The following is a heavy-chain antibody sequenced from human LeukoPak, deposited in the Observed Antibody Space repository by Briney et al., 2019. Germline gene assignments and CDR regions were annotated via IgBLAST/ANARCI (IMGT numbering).Heavy chain of an antibody. Sequence: SETLSLTCTVSGGSISSSSYYWGWVRQPPGTGLEWIGSIYYSGSTYYNPSLKSRVTISVDTSKNQFSLKLSSVTAADTAVYYCARLAGYDFWSGYYISRAYFDYWGQGTLVTVSS. D-gene: IGHD3-3*01. CDR1: GGSISSSSYY. CDR3: ARLAGYDFWSGYYISRAYFDY. V-gene: IGHV4-39*01. CDR2: IYYSGST. J-gene: IGHJ4*02.